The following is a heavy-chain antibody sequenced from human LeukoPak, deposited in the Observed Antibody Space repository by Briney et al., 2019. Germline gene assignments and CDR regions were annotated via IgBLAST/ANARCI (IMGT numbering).Heavy chain of an antibody. J-gene: IGHJ5*02. V-gene: IGHV4-39*01. CDR2: IYYSGRT. CDR1: GGSIRSNSYY. CDR3: ARRGGANWFDP. D-gene: IGHD3-10*01. Sequence: SETLSLTCIVSGGSIRSNSYYWGWIRQPPGKGLEWIGSIYYSGRTYYNPSLKSRVTISVDTSKNQFSLNLSSVTAADTAVYYCARRGGANWFDPWGQGTLVTVSS.